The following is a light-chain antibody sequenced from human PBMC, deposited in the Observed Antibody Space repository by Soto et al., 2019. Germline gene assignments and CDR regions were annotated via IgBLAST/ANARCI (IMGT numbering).Light chain of an antibody. CDR3: RQRYNWPLT. V-gene: IGKV3-11*01. J-gene: IGKJ4*01. CDR2: DAF. CDR1: QSIGNS. Sequence: TVLTQSPATLSLSPGEKTTISCKASQSIGNSLGWFQQKPGQAPRLLIDDAFNSATGIPARFTGSGSGSVFTLTISSLEPEDFGVYYCRQRYNWPLTLGGGTKVDIK.